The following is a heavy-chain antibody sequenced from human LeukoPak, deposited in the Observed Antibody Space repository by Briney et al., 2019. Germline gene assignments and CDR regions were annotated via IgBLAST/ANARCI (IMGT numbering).Heavy chain of an antibody. CDR1: GFTFSSYS. J-gene: IGHJ3*02. Sequence: GGSLRLSCAASGFTFSSYSMNWVRQAPGKGLEWVSVIYSGGSTYYADSVKGRFTISRDNSKNTLYLQMNSLRAEDTAVYYCARDRDLGAFDIWGQGTMVTVSS. D-gene: IGHD3-10*01. CDR3: ARDRDLGAFDI. V-gene: IGHV3-53*01. CDR2: IYSGGST.